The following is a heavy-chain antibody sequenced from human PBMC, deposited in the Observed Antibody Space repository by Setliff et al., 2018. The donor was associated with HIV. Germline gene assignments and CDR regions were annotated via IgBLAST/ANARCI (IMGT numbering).Heavy chain of an antibody. V-gene: IGHV4-39*01. CDR3: ARGGGGPLAYCGGDCYP. CDR1: GASIRNNYY. D-gene: IGHD2-21*01. Sequence: SETLSLTCAVSGASIRNNYYWGWIRQSPGTGLEWIGSIFYNGMAYYNPSLKSRVTMSVDTSKNQFSLNLTSVTAADTAVYYCARGGGGPLAYCGGDCYPWGQGTLVTVSS. J-gene: IGHJ5*02. CDR2: IFYNGMA.